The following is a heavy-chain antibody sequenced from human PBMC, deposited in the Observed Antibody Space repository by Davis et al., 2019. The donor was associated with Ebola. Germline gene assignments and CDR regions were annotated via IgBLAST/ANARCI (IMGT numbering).Heavy chain of an antibody. CDR1: GDSGGAYF. Sequence: PSETLSLTCTVSGDSGGAYFWNWFRLSPGKGLEWIGYVYYDGTTNYNPSLNNRVTMSLDTWRNQFSLRLNSVTAADTAVYYCATSKNIVSTPFDYWGQGTLVTVSS. CDR3: ATSKNIVSTPFDY. V-gene: IGHV4-59*02. D-gene: IGHD5/OR15-5a*01. J-gene: IGHJ4*02. CDR2: VYYDGTT.